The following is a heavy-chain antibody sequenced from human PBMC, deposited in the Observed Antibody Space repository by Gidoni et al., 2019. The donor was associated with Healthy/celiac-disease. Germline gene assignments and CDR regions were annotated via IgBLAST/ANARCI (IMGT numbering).Heavy chain of an antibody. Sequence: QVQLVESGGGLVKPGGSLRLSCAASGFPFSDYSMSWIRQAPGKGLEWVSYISSSSSYTNYADSVKGRFTISRDNAKNSLYLQMNSLRAEDTAVYYCARGLHCSGGSCYFARFDPWGQGTLVTVSS. CDR2: ISSSSSYT. V-gene: IGHV3-11*05. CDR3: ARGLHCSGGSCYFARFDP. D-gene: IGHD2-15*01. J-gene: IGHJ5*02. CDR1: GFPFSDYS.